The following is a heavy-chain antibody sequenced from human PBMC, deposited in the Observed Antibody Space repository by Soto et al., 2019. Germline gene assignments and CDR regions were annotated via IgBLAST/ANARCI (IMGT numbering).Heavy chain of an antibody. Sequence: GASVKVSCKASGGTFSSYAISWVRQAPGQGLEWMGGIIPIFGTANYAQKFQGRVTIIADESTSTAYMELSSLRSEDTAVYYCARDNGGRRTGKLLWFGELLRPYYYGMDVWGQGTTVTVSS. CDR3: ARDNGGRRTGKLLWFGELLRPYYYGMDV. D-gene: IGHD3-10*01. CDR2: IIPIFGTA. J-gene: IGHJ6*02. V-gene: IGHV1-69*13. CDR1: GGTFSSYA.